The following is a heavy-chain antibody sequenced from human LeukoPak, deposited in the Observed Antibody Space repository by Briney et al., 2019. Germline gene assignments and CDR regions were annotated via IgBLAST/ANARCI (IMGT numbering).Heavy chain of an antibody. D-gene: IGHD3-9*01. Sequence: GRSLRLSCTASGFTFSSYGMHWVRQTPGKGLEWVAVISNDGSNKYYADSVKGRFTISRDNSKNTLNLQMNSLRAEDTAVYYCARDFALELRYFDWPTQGQPDYWGQGTLVTVSS. V-gene: IGHV3-30*03. CDR1: GFTFSSYG. CDR3: ARDFALELRYFDWPTQGQPDY. CDR2: ISNDGSNK. J-gene: IGHJ4*02.